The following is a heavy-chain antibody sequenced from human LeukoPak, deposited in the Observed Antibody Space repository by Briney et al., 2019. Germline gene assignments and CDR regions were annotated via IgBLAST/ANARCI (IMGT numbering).Heavy chain of an antibody. Sequence: SSETLSLTCAVYGGSFSGYYWSWIRQPPGKGLEWIGEINHSGSTNYNPSLKSRVTISVDTSKNQFSPKLSSVTAADTAVYYCGREIIVVVTAFSSYFDSWGKEPLAPVSS. CDR1: GGSFSGYY. CDR2: INHSGST. V-gene: IGHV4-34*01. J-gene: IGHJ4*02. CDR3: GREIIVVVTAFSSYFDS. D-gene: IGHD2-21*02.